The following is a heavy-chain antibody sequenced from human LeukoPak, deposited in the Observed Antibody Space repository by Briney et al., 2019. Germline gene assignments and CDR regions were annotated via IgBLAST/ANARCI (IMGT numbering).Heavy chain of an antibody. CDR2: ISGSGGST. CDR3: AKDPTNYIVGANGAFDI. V-gene: IGHV3-23*01. CDR1: GFTFSSYG. D-gene: IGHD1-26*01. J-gene: IGHJ3*02. Sequence: PGGSLRLSCAASGFTFSSYGMSWVRQAPGKGLEWVSAISGSGGSTYYADSVKGRFTISRDNSKNTLYLQMNSLRAEDTAVYYCAKDPTNYIVGANGAFDIWGQGTMVTVSS.